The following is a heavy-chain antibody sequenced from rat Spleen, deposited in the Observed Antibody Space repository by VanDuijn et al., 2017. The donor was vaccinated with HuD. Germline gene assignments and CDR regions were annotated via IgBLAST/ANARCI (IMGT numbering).Heavy chain of an antibody. D-gene: IGHD1-11*01. V-gene: IGHV5S10*01. Sequence: EVQLVESGGGLVQPGRSLKLSRAASGFTFSDYNMAWVRQAPKKGLEWVATIIYDGSRTYYRDSVKGRFTISRDNAKSILYLQLDSLRSEDTATYYCAIRDGGFPGWGQGTLVTVSS. CDR1: GFTFSDYN. CDR2: IIYDGSRT. J-gene: IGHJ3*01. CDR3: AIRDGGFPG.